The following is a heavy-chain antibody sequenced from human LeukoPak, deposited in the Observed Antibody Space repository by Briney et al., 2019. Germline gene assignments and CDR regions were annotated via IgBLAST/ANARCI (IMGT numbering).Heavy chain of an antibody. CDR2: ISWNSGSI. CDR3: ARDGYNYGSLDY. J-gene: IGHJ4*02. V-gene: IGHV3-9*01. Sequence: GGSLRLSCAASGFTFDDYAMHWVRQAPGKGLEWVSGISWNSGSIGYADSVKGRFTISRENAKNSLYLQMNSLRAGDTAVYYCARDGYNYGSLDYWGQGTLVTVSS. D-gene: IGHD5-24*01. CDR1: GFTFDDYA.